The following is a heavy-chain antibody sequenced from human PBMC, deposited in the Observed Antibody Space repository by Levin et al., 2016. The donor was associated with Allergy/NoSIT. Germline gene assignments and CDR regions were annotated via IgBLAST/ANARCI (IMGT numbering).Heavy chain of an antibody. CDR1: GVTFSNYW. Sequence: GESLKISCASSGVTFSNYWMSWVRQAPGKGLEWVANIKQDGSEKYYVDSVKGRFTISRDNAKNSLYLQMNSLTAEDTAVYYCARDFLFTWYYNYYGMDVWGQGTTVTVSS. J-gene: IGHJ6*02. D-gene: IGHD2/OR15-2a*01. CDR3: ARDFLFTWYYNYYGMDV. CDR2: IKQDGSEK. V-gene: IGHV3-7*01.